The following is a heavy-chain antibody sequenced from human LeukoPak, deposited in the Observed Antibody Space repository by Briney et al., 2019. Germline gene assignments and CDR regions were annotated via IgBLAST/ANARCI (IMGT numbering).Heavy chain of an antibody. J-gene: IGHJ5*02. V-gene: IGHV3-21*01. CDR3: SRDRLGGLDL. D-gene: IGHD5-12*01. CDR1: GFDFSTYA. Sequence: VGSLRLSCAASGFDFSTYAINWVRQAPGKGMEWVSSISTMSNYIFYGDSVKGRFTISRDNAKNSVYLQMNSLRPEDTAVYYCSRDRLGGLDLWGQGTLVTVSS. CDR2: ISTMSNYI.